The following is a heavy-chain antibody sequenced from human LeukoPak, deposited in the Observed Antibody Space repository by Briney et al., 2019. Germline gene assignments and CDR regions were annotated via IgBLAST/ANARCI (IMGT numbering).Heavy chain of an antibody. D-gene: IGHD3-22*01. Sequence: PGASVKVSCKASGYTFTSYGISWVRQAPGQGLEWMGWISVYNGNTKNAQQFQGRVTMTTDTSTSTAYMELRSLRSDDTAVYYCARDGYYYDSSDYPDYWGQGTLVTVPS. J-gene: IGHJ4*02. V-gene: IGHV1-18*01. CDR3: ARDGYYYDSSDYPDY. CDR2: ISVYNGNT. CDR1: GYTFTSYG.